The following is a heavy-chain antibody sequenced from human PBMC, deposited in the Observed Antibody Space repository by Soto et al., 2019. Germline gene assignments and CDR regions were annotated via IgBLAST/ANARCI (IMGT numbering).Heavy chain of an antibody. CDR3: ASVYDSSCYDAFDI. V-gene: IGHV3-33*01. J-gene: IGHJ3*02. Sequence: QVQLVESGGGVVQPGRSLRLSCAASGFTFSSYGMHWVRQAPGKGLEWVAVIWYDGSNKYYADSVKGRFTISRDNSKNTLYLQMNSLRAEDTAVYYCASVYDSSCYDAFDIWGQGTMVTVSS. CDR2: IWYDGSNK. CDR1: GFTFSSYG. D-gene: IGHD3-22*01.